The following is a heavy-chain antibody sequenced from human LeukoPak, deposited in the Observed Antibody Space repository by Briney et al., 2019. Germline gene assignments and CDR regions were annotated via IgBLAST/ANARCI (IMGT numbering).Heavy chain of an antibody. CDR2: ITNKAFGGTA. Sequence: GGSLRLSCTTSGFNLGDYAMSWFRQAPEKGLEGVGFITNKAFGGTAEYAASVKGRFTISRDDSRSIAYLQMDNLRTEDTGVYYCTRDEYGVGSNFFDYWGQGTLVTVST. CDR3: TRDEYGVGSNFFDY. CDR1: GFNLGDYA. J-gene: IGHJ4*02. D-gene: IGHD4-17*01. V-gene: IGHV3-49*03.